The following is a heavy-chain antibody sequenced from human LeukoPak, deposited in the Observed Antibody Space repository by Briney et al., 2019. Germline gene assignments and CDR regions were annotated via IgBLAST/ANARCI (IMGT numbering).Heavy chain of an antibody. D-gene: IGHD5-18*01. Sequence: SVKVSRKASGGTFSIYAISWVRQAPGQGLEWMGGIIPIFGTANYAQKFQGRVTITADESTSTAYMELSSLRSEDRAVYYCARSVSGSYGYEVDYWGQGTLVTVSS. CDR1: GGTFSIYA. J-gene: IGHJ4*02. CDR3: ARSVSGSYGYEVDY. V-gene: IGHV1-69*13. CDR2: IIPIFGTA.